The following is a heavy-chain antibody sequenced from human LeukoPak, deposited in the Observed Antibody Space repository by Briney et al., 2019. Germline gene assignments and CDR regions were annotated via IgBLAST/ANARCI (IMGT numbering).Heavy chain of an antibody. CDR2: ISAYNGNT. CDR1: GYTFTSYG. J-gene: IGHJ6*02. D-gene: IGHD4-23*01. V-gene: IGHV1-18*01. Sequence: ASVNVSCKASGYTFTSYGISWVRQAPGQGLEWMGWISAYNGNTNYAQKLQGRVTMTTDTSTSTAYMELRSLRSDDTAVYYCARDYGGNSPYGMDVWGQGTTVTVSS. CDR3: ARDYGGNSPYGMDV.